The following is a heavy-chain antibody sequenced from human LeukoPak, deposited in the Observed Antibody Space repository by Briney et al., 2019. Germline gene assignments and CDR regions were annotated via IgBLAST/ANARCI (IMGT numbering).Heavy chain of an antibody. CDR1: GGSISSYY. J-gene: IGHJ5*02. CDR2: IYYSGST. CDR3: ARAAWGSSGNWFDP. Sequence: SETLSLTCTVSGGSISSYYWSWIRQPPGKGLEWIGYIYYSGSTNSNPSLKSRVTISVDRSKNQFSLKLSSVTAADTAVYYCARAAWGSSGNWFDPWGQGTLVTVSS. V-gene: IGHV4-59*12. D-gene: IGHD6-25*01.